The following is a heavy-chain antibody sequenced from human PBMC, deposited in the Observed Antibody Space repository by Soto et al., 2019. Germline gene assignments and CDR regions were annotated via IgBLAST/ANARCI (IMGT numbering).Heavy chain of an antibody. CDR1: GDSVSRNGVA. CDR2: TYYRSKWSS. V-gene: IGHV6-1*01. D-gene: IGHD3-3*02. CDR3: GRGQHSAFDY. J-gene: IGHJ4*02. Sequence: QVQLRQSGPGLVKPSQTLSLTCAISGDSVSRNGVAWNWIRQSPSRGLEWLGRTYYRSKWSSDYAVSLKSRITIIPDTSKSQVSLQLNSVTPEDTAVYYCGRGQHSAFDYWGQGTLVTVSS.